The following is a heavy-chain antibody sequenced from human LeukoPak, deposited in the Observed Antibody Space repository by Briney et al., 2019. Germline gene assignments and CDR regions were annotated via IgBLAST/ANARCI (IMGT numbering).Heavy chain of an antibody. CDR2: INPNSGDT. J-gene: IGHJ4*02. CDR3: VRDVHNWNDDY. CDR1: GYTFTGYN. V-gene: IGHV1-2*02. D-gene: IGHD1-1*01. Sequence: ASVKVSCKASGYTFTGYNVHRVRQAPGQGLEWLGWINPNSGDTLYPQKFQGRVTLTRDTSISTAYMDLNRLTSDDTAVYYCVRDVHNWNDDYWGQGTLVTVSS.